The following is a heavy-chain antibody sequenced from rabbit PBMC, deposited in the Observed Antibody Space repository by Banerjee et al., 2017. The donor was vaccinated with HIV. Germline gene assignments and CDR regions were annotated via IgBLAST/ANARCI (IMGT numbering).Heavy chain of an antibody. CDR3: ARDFAGDSYYYGLDL. D-gene: IGHD4-1*01. Sequence: QEQLVESGGGLVQPGGTLTLTCKASGIDFDNYYFMCWVRQAPGKGLQLIACIYTSSGSTWYASWVNGRFTISRSTSLNTVDLKMTSLTAADTATYFCARDFAGDSYYYGLDLWGQGTLVTV. V-gene: IGHV1S43*01. CDR2: IYTSSGST. J-gene: IGHJ6*01. CDR1: GIDFDNYYF.